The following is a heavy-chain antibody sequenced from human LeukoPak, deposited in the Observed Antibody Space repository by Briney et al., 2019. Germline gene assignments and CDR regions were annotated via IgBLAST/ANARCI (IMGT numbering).Heavy chain of an antibody. V-gene: IGHV1-2*02. CDR2: ININSGGT. CDR3: ARDSGGY. D-gene: IGHD5-12*01. Sequence: ASVKVSCKASGYTFTDYYMYWVRQAPGQGLEWMGWININSGGTNSAQKFQGRFTMTRDTPISTAYMELSRLRSDDTAVYYCARDSGGYWGQGTLVTVSS. J-gene: IGHJ4*02. CDR1: GYTFTDYY.